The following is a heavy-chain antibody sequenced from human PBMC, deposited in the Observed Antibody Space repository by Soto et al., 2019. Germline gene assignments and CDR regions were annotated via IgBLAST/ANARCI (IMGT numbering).Heavy chain of an antibody. CDR2: ISSSSSYT. Sequence: QVQLVESGGGLVKPGGSLRLSCAASGFTFSDYYMSWIRQAPGKGLEWVSYISSSSSYTNYADSVKGRFTISRDNAKNSQYLQMNRMRAEDTAVYYCARDRTGKYSSSSRRPWWFDPWGQGTLVTVSS. V-gene: IGHV3-11*05. CDR3: ARDRTGKYSSSSRRPWWFDP. J-gene: IGHJ5*02. D-gene: IGHD6-13*01. CDR1: GFTFSDYY.